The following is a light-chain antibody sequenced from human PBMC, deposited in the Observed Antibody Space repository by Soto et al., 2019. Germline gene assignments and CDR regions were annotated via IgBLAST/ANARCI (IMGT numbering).Light chain of an antibody. V-gene: IGKV1-5*01. CDR2: DAS. CDR3: QQYDSYPYT. Sequence: DIQMTQSPSTLSASAGDRVTITYRASQSIGSWLAWYHQKPGKAPKLLIYDASNVESGVPSRFSGSGSGTEFTLTVSSLQPDDFATFYCQQYDSYPYTFGQGTKLVIK. J-gene: IGKJ2*01. CDR1: QSIGSW.